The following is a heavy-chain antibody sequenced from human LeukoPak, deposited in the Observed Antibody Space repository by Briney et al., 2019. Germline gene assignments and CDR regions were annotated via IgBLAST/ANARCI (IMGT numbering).Heavy chain of an antibody. CDR3: ARRIYSGTVRHLLYTVMDV. J-gene: IGHJ6*03. Sequence: SQTLSLTCTVSGASISSSSWTCIRQSPGKSLESLGFISNNGKTKYKSSFEGRVSMSLDTSKSQFSLTLSSVTAADTAVYFCARRIYSGTVRHLLYTVMDVWGKGTTVIV. V-gene: IGHV4-59*08. CDR1: GASISSSS. D-gene: IGHD2-21*01. CDR2: ISNNGKT.